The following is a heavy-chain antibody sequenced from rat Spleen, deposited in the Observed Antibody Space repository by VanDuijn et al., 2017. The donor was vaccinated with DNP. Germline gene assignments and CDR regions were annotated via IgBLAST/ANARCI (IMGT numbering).Heavy chain of an antibody. CDR1: GFTFSDYY. CDR3: ARGPLQYLDY. CDR2: ISYDGTTT. V-gene: IGHV5-29*01. D-gene: IGHD1-1*01. J-gene: IGHJ2*01. Sequence: EVQLVESDGGLVQPGRSLKLSCAASGFTFSDYYMAWVRQAPTKGLEWVATISYDGTTTYYRDSVKGRFTISRDNAKSTLYLQMDSLRSEDTATYYCARGPLQYLDYWGQGVMVTVSS.